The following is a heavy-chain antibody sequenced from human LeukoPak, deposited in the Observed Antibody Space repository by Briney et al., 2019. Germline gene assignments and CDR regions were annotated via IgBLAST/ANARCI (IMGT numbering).Heavy chain of an antibody. D-gene: IGHD6-19*01. CDR1: GFTFSSYW. Sequence: GGSLRLSCAASGFTFSSYWMSWVRQAPGKGLEWVANIKPDGSEKHYVDSVKGRFTISRDNAKNSLYLQMNSLRAEDTAVYYCARDQWWQFIAVAITSYFDCWGLGTLVTVSS. J-gene: IGHJ4*02. V-gene: IGHV3-7*01. CDR2: IKPDGSEK. CDR3: ARDQWWQFIAVAITSYFDC.